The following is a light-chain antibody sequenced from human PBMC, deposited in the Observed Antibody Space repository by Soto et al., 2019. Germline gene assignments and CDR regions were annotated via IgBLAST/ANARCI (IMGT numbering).Light chain of an antibody. CDR1: SSDTGDYNY. J-gene: IGLJ1*01. Sequence: QSVLTQPPSASGSPGQSVTISCSGTSSDTGDYNYVSWYQQHPGKAPKLMIYEVSKRPSGVPDRFSDSKSGNTASLTVSGLQAEDEADYYCSSYAGSDNYVFGTGTKLTVL. CDR3: SSYAGSDNYV. CDR2: EVS. V-gene: IGLV2-8*01.